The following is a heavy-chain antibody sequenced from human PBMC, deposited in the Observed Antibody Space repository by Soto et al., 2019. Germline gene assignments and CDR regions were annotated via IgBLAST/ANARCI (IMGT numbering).Heavy chain of an antibody. CDR3: AKDPFYGSGSPFDY. J-gene: IGHJ4*02. CDR1: GFTFSSYG. CDR2: ISYDGSNK. V-gene: IGHV3-30*18. Sequence: PGGSLRLSCAASGFTFSSYGMHWVRQAPGKGLEWVAVISYDGSNKYYADSVKGRFTISRDNSKNTLYLQMNSLRAEDTAVYYCAKDPFYGSGSPFDYWGQGTLVTVSS. D-gene: IGHD3-10*01.